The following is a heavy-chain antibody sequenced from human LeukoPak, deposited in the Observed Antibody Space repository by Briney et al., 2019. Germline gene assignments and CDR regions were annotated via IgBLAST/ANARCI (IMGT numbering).Heavy chain of an antibody. CDR1: GFTFSTYG. D-gene: IGHD4-17*01. CDR2: ISYDGSNK. CDR3: AKGGADYGEYDY. Sequence: GRSLRLSCAASGFTFSTYGMHWVRQAPGKGLEWVAVISYDGSNKYYADSVKGRSTISRDNSKSTLYLQMNSLRAEDTAVYYCAKGGADYGEYDYWGQGTLVTVSS. V-gene: IGHV3-30*18. J-gene: IGHJ4*02.